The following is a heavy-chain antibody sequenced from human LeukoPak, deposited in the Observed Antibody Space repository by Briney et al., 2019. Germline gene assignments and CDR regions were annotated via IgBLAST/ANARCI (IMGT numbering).Heavy chain of an antibody. D-gene: IGHD3-10*01. Sequence: SENLSLTCAVYAVSFSGYYWSWLPQPPGKGLEGIGEINHSGSTNYNPSLKSRVTMSVDTSKNQFSLKPSSVTAADTAVYYSAMASGRDTDEIPAYGMDVWGKGTTVTVSS. CDR1: AVSFSGYY. V-gene: IGHV4-34*01. CDR3: AMASGRDTDEIPAYGMDV. J-gene: IGHJ6*04. CDR2: INHSGST.